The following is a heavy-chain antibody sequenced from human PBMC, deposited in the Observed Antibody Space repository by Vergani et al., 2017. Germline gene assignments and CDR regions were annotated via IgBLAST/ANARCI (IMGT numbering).Heavy chain of an antibody. CDR3: ARVRRDDSSGYYYYYGMDV. J-gene: IGHJ6*02. D-gene: IGHD3-22*01. CDR1: GGSISSGDYY. Sequence: QVQLQESGPGLVKSSQTLSLTCTVSGGSISSGDYYWSWIRQPPGKGLEWIGYIYYSGSTYYNPSLKSRVTISVDMSKNQFSLKLSSVTAADTAVYYCARVRRDDSSGYYYYYGMDVWGQGTTVTVSS. V-gene: IGHV4-30-4*01. CDR2: IYYSGST.